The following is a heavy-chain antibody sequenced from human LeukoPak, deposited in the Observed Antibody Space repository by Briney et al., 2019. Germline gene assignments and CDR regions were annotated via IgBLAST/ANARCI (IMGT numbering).Heavy chain of an antibody. CDR3: ARQSFQGIVVVPAASDC. CDR1: GFTFSSYA. Sequence: GGSLRLSCAASGFTFSSYAMSWVRQAPGKGLEWVSAISGSGGSTYYADSVKGRFTISRDNSKNTLYLQMNSLRAEDTAVYYCARQSFQGIVVVPAASDCWGQGTLVTVSS. CDR2: ISGSGGST. V-gene: IGHV3-23*01. J-gene: IGHJ4*02. D-gene: IGHD2-2*01.